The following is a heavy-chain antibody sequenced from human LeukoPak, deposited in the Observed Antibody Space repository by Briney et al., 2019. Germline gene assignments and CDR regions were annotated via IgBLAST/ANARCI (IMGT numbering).Heavy chain of an antibody. CDR3: AREYSGSNYFDY. CDR2: ISDIPSTK. J-gene: IGHJ4*02. CDR1: GFNFSRYE. D-gene: IGHD5-24*01. V-gene: IGHV3-48*03. Sequence: PGGSLRLSSAASGFNFSRYEMNWVRQPPGKGLEWVSYISDIPSTKYYADSVKGRFTVSRDNAKNSLYLQMNSLRAEDTAVYYCAREYSGSNYFDYWGQGTLVTVSS.